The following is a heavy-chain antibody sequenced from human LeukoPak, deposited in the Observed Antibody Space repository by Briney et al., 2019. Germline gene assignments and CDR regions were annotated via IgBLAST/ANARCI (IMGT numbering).Heavy chain of an antibody. CDR2: ISYDGSNK. CDR3: ARDGYGDYVAPRFDY. J-gene: IGHJ4*02. CDR1: GFTFSSYA. Sequence: GGSLRLSCAASGFTFSSYAMHWVRQAPGKGLEWVAVISYDGSNKYYADSVKGRFTISRDNSKNTLYLQMNSLRAEDTAVYYCARDGYGDYVAPRFDYWGQGTLVTVSS. D-gene: IGHD4-17*01. V-gene: IGHV3-30-3*01.